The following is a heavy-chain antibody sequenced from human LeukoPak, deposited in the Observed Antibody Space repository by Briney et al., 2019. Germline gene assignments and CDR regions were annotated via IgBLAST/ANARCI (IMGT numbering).Heavy chain of an antibody. D-gene: IGHD6-19*01. V-gene: IGHV3-33*06. Sequence: GGSLRLSCAASGFTFSNYGMHWVRQAPGKGLEWVALIWYDGSKKDYVDSVKGRFTISGDDSRNTLYLQMNSLRAEDTAVYYCAKDGSSGYYYYYMDVWGKGTTVTVSS. CDR1: GFTFSNYG. J-gene: IGHJ6*03. CDR3: AKDGSSGYYYYYMDV. CDR2: IWYDGSKK.